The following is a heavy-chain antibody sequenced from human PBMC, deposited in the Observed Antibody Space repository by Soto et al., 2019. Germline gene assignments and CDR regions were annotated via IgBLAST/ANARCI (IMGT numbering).Heavy chain of an antibody. Sequence: PSETLSLTCTVSNGSITSAIYYWGWIRQPPGKGLEWIGSIYHSGSTYYNPSLQGRVTISVDTSKNQFSLKLSSVTAADTAVYFCAGRISLASVQVYFGEISNYNWFDPWGQRTLVTVSS. D-gene: IGHD3-10*01. V-gene: IGHV4-39*01. CDR3: AGRISLASVQVYFGEISNYNWFDP. CDR2: IYHSGST. CDR1: NGSITSAIYY. J-gene: IGHJ5*02.